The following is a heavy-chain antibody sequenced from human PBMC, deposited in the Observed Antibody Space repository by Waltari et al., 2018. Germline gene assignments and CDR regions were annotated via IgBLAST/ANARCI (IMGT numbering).Heavy chain of an antibody. D-gene: IGHD4-17*01. CDR3: ARDIYGDRRRWYFDL. J-gene: IGHJ2*01. CDR1: GSSISGYY. Sequence: QVQLQESGPGLVKPSETLSLTCTVSGSSISGYYWTWLRPSPGKGLEWIGYIYYSGSTNYNPSLKSRVTISVDTSKNQFSLKLSSVTAADTAVYYCARDIYGDRRRWYFDLWGRGTLVTVSS. V-gene: IGHV4-59*01. CDR2: IYYSGST.